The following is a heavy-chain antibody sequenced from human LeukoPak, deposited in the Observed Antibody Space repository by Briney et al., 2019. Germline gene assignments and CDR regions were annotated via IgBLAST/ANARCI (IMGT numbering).Heavy chain of an antibody. Sequence: GGSLRLSCAASGFTFSSYGMSWVRQAPGKGLEWVSAISGSGGSTYYADSVKGRFTISRDNSKNTLYLQMNSLRAEDTAVYYCAKSGYSYGRGYFDYWGQGTLVTVSS. V-gene: IGHV3-23*01. J-gene: IGHJ4*02. D-gene: IGHD5-18*01. CDR3: AKSGYSYGRGYFDY. CDR1: GFTFSSYG. CDR2: ISGSGGST.